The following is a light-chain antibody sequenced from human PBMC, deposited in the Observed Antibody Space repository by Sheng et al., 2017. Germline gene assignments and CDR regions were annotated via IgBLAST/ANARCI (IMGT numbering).Light chain of an antibody. Sequence: EIVLTQSPDLQSVTPKEKVTITCRASQSIGNNLHWYQQKPGQSPKLLIKYASQSFSGVPSRFSGSGSGTDFTLTINGLEAEDVATYYCHQSSSLPTFGQGTKLDI. J-gene: IGKJ2*01. V-gene: IGKV6-21*01. CDR1: QSIGNN. CDR2: YAS. CDR3: HQSSSLPT.